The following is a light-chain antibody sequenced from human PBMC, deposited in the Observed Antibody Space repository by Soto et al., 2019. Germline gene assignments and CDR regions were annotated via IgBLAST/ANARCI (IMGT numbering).Light chain of an antibody. CDR1: QSVSSNY. J-gene: IGKJ1*01. CDR2: GAS. CDR3: QQYGSLPWT. Sequence: EMVMTQSPATLSVSPGERATLSCRASQSVSSNYLAWYQQIPGQAPRPLIYGASSRVPGIPDRFSGSGSGTDFTLTISRLEPEDFAVYYCQQYGSLPWTFGQGTKVDI. V-gene: IGKV3-20*01.